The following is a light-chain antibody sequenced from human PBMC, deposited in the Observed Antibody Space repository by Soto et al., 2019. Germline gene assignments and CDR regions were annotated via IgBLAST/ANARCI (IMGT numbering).Light chain of an antibody. CDR2: AAS. CDR3: HQSYSTPPFT. Sequence: IQMTQSPSSLSASVGDTVTITCRASQSISSYLNWYQQKPGKAPKLLIYAASSLQSGVPSRFSGGGSGTDFTLTISSLQPDDFATYYCHQSYSTPPFTFGQGTRLEIK. V-gene: IGKV1-39*01. CDR1: QSISSY. J-gene: IGKJ5*01.